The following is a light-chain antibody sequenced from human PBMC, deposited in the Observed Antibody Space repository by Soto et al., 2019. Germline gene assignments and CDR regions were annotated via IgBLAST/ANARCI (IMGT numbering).Light chain of an antibody. CDR3: QQYGSSPRT. Sequence: EIVLTQSPGTLSLSPGERATVSCRASQSLTSAYLAWYQQKPGQAPRLLISSASSRATGIPDRFSGSGSDTEFTLTISRLEPEDFAVYYCQQYGSSPRTFGQGTKVEMK. CDR1: QSLTSAY. J-gene: IGKJ1*01. V-gene: IGKV3-20*01. CDR2: SAS.